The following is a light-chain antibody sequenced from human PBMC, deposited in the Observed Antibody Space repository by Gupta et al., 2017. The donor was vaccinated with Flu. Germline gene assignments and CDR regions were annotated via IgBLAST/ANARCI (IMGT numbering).Light chain of an antibody. V-gene: IGKV3-11*01. Sequence: PATLSEATGERASLCGRDRQSVSSYLAWYQQKPGQAPRLLIYDASNRATGIPARFSGSGSGTDFTLTISSLEPEDFAVYYCQQRSNWPQVFGGGTKVEIK. CDR2: DAS. CDR3: QQRSNWPQV. CDR1: QSVSSY. J-gene: IGKJ4*01.